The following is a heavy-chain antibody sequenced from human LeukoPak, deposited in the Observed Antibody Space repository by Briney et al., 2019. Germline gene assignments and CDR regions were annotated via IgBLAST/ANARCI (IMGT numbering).Heavy chain of an antibody. J-gene: IGHJ4*02. Sequence: GESLKTSCTASGYDFANSWIGWGRQMPRKGPEWIGIIYPGDSDTIYSPSFQGQVTISADKSISTAYLQWSSLKASDTAMYYCARPTAVGATGYSFDHWGQGTLVTVSS. CDR3: ARPTAVGATGYSFDH. CDR1: GYDFANSW. V-gene: IGHV5-51*01. D-gene: IGHD1-26*01. CDR2: IYPGDSDT.